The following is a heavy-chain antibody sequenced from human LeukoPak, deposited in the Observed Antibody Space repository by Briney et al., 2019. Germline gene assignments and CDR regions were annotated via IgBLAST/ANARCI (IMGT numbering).Heavy chain of an antibody. CDR3: ARSWLAVAGPEY. D-gene: IGHD6-19*01. CDR2: ISTSGCII. Sequence: YYWGWIRQSPGKGLERVSYISTSGCIIYYADSVKGRFTISRDNAKNSLHLQMNSLRAEDTALYYCARSWLAVAGPEYWGQGTLVTVS. V-gene: IGHV3-11*04. J-gene: IGHJ4*02. CDR1: YY.